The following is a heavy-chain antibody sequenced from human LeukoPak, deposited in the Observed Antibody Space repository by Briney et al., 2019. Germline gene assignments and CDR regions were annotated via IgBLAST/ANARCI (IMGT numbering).Heavy chain of an antibody. CDR1: GFTFDDYA. CDR2: ISWNSGSI. Sequence: GRSLRLSYAASGFTFDDYAMHWVRQAPGEGRGWVSGISWNSGSIGYADSVKGRFTISRDNAKNSLYLQMNSLRAEDTALYYCARRGYSGYVPFDYWGQGTLVTVSS. CDR3: ARRGYSGYVPFDY. V-gene: IGHV3-9*01. J-gene: IGHJ4*02. D-gene: IGHD5-12*01.